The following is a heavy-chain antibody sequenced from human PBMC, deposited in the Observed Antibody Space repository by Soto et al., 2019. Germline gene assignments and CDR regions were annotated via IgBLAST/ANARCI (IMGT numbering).Heavy chain of an antibody. D-gene: IGHD3-22*01. CDR3: TTGLSNGYYNFDY. CDR1: GYSFTSYW. J-gene: IGHJ4*02. CDR2: IDPSDSYT. Sequence: PGESLKISCKGSGYSFTSYWISWVRQMPGKGLEWMGRIDPSDSYTNYSPSFQGHVTISADKSISTAYLQWSSLEASDTAVYYCTTGLSNGYYNFDYWGQGTPVTVSS. V-gene: IGHV5-10-1*01.